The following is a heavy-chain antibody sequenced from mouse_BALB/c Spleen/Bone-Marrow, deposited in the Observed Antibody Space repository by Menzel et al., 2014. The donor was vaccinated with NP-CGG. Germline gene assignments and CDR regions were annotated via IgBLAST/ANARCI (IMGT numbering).Heavy chain of an antibody. J-gene: IGHJ2*01. Sequence: VQLQQSGAELARPGASVKMSCKASGYTFPTYTLHWVKQRPVQGLAWIGYINPSSDYTHYTQKFKDKATLTADKSSRTDYMQLSSLTSEDSAVYYCARTYDYGYEDWGQGTTRTVSS. V-gene: IGHV1-4*01. CDR3: ARTYDYGYED. CDR1: GYTFPTYT. D-gene: IGHD2-2*01. CDR2: INPSSDYT.